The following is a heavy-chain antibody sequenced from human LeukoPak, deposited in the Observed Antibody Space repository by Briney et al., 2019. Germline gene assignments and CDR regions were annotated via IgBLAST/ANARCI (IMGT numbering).Heavy chain of an antibody. J-gene: IGHJ6*02. V-gene: IGHV3-20*01. CDR3: ARAAPGSGWNYGMDV. CDR2: INWNGGST. Sequence: GGSLRLSCAASGFTFDDYGMSWVRQAPGKGLEWVPGINWNGGSTGYADSVKGRFTISRDNAKNSLYLQMNSLRAEDTALYHCARAAPGSGWNYGMDVWGQGTTVTVSS. CDR1: GFTFDDYG. D-gene: IGHD6-19*01.